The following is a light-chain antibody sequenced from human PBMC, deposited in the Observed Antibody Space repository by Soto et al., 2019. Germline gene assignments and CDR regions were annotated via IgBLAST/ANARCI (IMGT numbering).Light chain of an antibody. Sequence: QSALTQPASVSGSPGQSITISCTGTSSDIGRYNYVSWYQQLPGKAPKLIIYKVSNRPSGVSDRFSGSKSGNTASLTISGLHTEDEADYSCGSYTSATTWVFGGGTKVTVL. CDR3: GSYTSATTWV. J-gene: IGLJ3*02. CDR2: KVS. CDR1: SSDIGRYNY. V-gene: IGLV2-14*03.